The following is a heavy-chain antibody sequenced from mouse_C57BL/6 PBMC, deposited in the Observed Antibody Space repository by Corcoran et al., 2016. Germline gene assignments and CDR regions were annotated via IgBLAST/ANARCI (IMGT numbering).Heavy chain of an antibody. V-gene: IGHV14-2*01. CDR3: ARSGWDGGYYAMDY. D-gene: IGHD4-1*01. CDR1: GFNIKEYH. Sequence: EGQLQQSGAELVKPGALVKLTCTAAGFNIKEYHMHWVKQRTEQGLEWIGRIDPEDGETKYAPKFQGKATITADTSSNRAYLQLSSLTSEDTAVYYCARSGWDGGYYAMDYWGQGTSVTVSS. CDR2: IDPEDGET. J-gene: IGHJ4*01.